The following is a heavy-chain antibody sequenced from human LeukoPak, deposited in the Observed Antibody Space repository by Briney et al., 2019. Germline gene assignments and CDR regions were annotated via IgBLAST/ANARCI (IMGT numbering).Heavy chain of an antibody. J-gene: IGHJ3*02. CDR3: ARPVDSSIWYDALDI. CDR1: GVSIRSYY. V-gene: IGHV4-59*08. CDR2: IHYSGSP. Sequence: SGTLSLTRTVSGVSIRSYYWTWIPPPPRKGLEWIWDIHYSGSPNYNPSLKSRVTMSLDTSKNQFSLKLSSVTAADTAVYYCARPVDSSIWYDALDIWGQGTVVTVSS. D-gene: IGHD6-13*01.